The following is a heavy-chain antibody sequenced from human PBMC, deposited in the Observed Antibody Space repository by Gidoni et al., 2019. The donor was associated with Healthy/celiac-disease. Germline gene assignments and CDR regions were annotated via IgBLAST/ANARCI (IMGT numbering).Heavy chain of an antibody. D-gene: IGHD3-3*01. CDR2: ISYDGSNK. Sequence: SGFTFSSYAMHWVRQAPGKGLEWVAVISYDGSNKYYADSVKGRFTISRDNSKNTLYLQMNSLRAEDTAVYYCARDDDLWSGPRTPGGRIDYWGQGTLVTVSS. J-gene: IGHJ4*02. V-gene: IGHV3-30-3*01. CDR3: ARDDDLWSGPRTPGGRIDY. CDR1: GFTFSSYA.